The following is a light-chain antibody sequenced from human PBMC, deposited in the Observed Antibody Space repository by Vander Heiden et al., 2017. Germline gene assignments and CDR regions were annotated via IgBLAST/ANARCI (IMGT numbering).Light chain of an antibody. J-gene: IGKJ4*01. CDR2: AAS. Sequence: DIQMTQSPSSVSASVGDRVTITCRASQGISSWLAWYQRKPGKAPKLLIYAASSLQSGVPSTFSGSPSATDFTLSIISLQPEDFATYYCQQANSFPLTFGGGTKVEIK. V-gene: IGKV1D-12*01. CDR1: QGISSW. CDR3: QQANSFPLT.